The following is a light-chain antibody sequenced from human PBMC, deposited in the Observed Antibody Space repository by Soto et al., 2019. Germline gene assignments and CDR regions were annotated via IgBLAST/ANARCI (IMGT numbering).Light chain of an antibody. CDR2: DVT. J-gene: IGLJ2*01. CDR1: DSDIGVYNY. Sequence: ALTQPASVSGSPGQSITISCTGTDSDIGVYNYVSWYQQDPGKAPKLMIYDVTNRPSGVSNRFSGSKSVNMASLTISGLQAEDEADDYCSSYANYNVGFGGGTKVTVL. CDR3: SSYANYNVG. V-gene: IGLV2-14*03.